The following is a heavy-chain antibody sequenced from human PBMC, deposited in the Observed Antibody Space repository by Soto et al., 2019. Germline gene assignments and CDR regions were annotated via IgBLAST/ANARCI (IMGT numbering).Heavy chain of an antibody. CDR1: GYTFTSYA. CDR3: AREIQGHYCFGY. CDR2: INAGNGNT. D-gene: IGHD4-17*01. J-gene: IGHJ4*02. V-gene: IGHV1-3*01. Sequence: ASVKVSCKASGYTFTSYAMHWVRQAPGQRLEWMGWINAGNGNTKYSQKFQGRVTITRDTSASTAYMELSSLRSEDTAVYYCAREIQGHYCFGYWGQGTLVTVSS.